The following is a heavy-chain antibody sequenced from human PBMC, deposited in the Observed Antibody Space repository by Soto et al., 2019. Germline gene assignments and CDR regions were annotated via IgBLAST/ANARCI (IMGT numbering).Heavy chain of an antibody. V-gene: IGHV4-4*02. J-gene: IGHJ6*02. CDR3: GCRVEDISYDYYGMDV. CDR1: GGSVRSNNW. Sequence: SETLSLTCAVSGGSVRSNNWWFWVRQPPGKGLEWIGEIHHRESTNLNPSLKSRVTISVDRSKNEFSLKVKSVTAADTAVYYCGCRVEDISYDYYGMDVWGQGTTVTVS. D-gene: IGHD2-15*01. CDR2: IHHREST.